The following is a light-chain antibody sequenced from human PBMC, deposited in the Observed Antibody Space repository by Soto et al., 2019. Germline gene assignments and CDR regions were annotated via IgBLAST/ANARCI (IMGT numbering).Light chain of an antibody. V-gene: IGKV1-9*01. J-gene: IGKJ4*01. CDR2: EES. CDR3: QQVKTYPRT. CDR1: QAVPDN. Sequence: DIQMTQSPSTLSASVGDRVTITCRPSQAVPDNMAWYQQKPGKPPKLLIYEESTLHSGVPSRFSGRKSGTQFTLTTDSLQPEDFATDYCQQVKTYPRTFGGGTKVDIK.